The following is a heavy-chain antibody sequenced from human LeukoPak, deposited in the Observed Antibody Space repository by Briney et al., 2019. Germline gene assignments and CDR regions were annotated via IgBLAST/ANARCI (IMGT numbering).Heavy chain of an antibody. V-gene: IGHV1-69*05. J-gene: IGHJ6*03. CDR3: ASINYYYYYMDV. CDR2: TIPIFGTA. CDR1: GGTFSSYA. Sequence: GASVKVSCKASGGTFSSYAISWVRQAPGQGLEWMGGTIPIFGTANYAQKFQGRVTITTDESTSTAYMELSSLRSEDTAVYYCASINYYYYYMDVWGKGTTVTVSS.